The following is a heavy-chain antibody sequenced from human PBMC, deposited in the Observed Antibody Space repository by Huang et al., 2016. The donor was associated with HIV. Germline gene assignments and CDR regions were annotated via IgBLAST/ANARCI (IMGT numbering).Heavy chain of an antibody. CDR3: AKPSGDYEFFDF. V-gene: IGHV3-30*18. D-gene: IGHD4-17*01. J-gene: IGHJ4*02. CDR1: GFMFSTFG. Sequence: QVHLEESGGGVVQPGRPLRLSCTASGFMFSTFGIDWVRQAPGKRLEWVAGISNEGSRKYYVDSVKGRVTITRDNSKNIVYLQMNSLRPEDTAVYYCAKPSGDYEFFDFWGQGTVVTVSS. CDR2: ISNEGSRK.